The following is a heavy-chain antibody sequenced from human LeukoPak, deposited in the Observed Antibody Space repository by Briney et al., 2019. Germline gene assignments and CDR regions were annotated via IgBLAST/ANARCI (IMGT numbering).Heavy chain of an antibody. CDR3: ARVGSSWDLLDY. CDR1: GFTFSAYW. Sequence: PGGSPRLSCEVSGFTFSAYWMSWVRQPPAKGVEFVANIHQDGSEIHYVDSVRGRFTISRDNAKNSLYLQMNSLSAEDKAVYYCARVGSSWDLLDYWGQGTLVTVSS. J-gene: IGHJ4*02. CDR2: IHQDGSEI. D-gene: IGHD6-13*01. V-gene: IGHV3-7*01.